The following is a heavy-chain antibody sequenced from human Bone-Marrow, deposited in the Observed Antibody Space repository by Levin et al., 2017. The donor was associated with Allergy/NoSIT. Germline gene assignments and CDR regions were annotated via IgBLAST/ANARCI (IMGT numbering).Heavy chain of an antibody. Sequence: HPGGSLRLSCAASGFVFSNYNMNWVRQAPGKGLEWVSYISRRSYTIEYTDSVKGRFTISRDNAKNSLSLQMNSLRDEDTAVYYCVRDNEHGVHLEVPYWGPGTLVTVSS. CDR3: VRDNEHGVHLEVPY. V-gene: IGHV3-48*02. J-gene: IGHJ1*01. D-gene: IGHD2-21*01. CDR2: ISRRSYTI. CDR1: GFVFSNYN.